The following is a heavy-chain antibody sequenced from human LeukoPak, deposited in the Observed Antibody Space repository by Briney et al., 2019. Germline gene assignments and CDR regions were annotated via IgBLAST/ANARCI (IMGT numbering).Heavy chain of an antibody. CDR1: GFTFGDYA. V-gene: IGHV3-49*04. J-gene: IGHJ4*02. CDR2: IRSKAYGGTT. CDR3: TREENYDILTGYYHFDY. D-gene: IGHD3-9*01. Sequence: GGSLRLSCTASGFTFGDYAMSWGRQAPGKGLEWVGFIRSKAYGGTTEYAASVKGRFTISRDDSKSIAYLQMNSLKTEDTAVYYCTREENYDILTGYYHFDYWGQGTLVTVSS.